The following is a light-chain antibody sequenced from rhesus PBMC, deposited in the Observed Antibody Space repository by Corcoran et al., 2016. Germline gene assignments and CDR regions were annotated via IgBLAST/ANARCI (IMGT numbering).Light chain of an antibody. Sequence: DIQMTPSPSSLSASVGDRVTITCRARENVNNYLHWYQQNPGKAPNLLIYAASTLQSGVPSRFHGSGSGTDYTFTISSLQPEDVATYYCQHSYGTPFTFGPGTKLDIK. J-gene: IGKJ3*01. V-gene: IGKV1-74*01. CDR1: ENVNNY. CDR2: AAS. CDR3: QHSYGTPFT.